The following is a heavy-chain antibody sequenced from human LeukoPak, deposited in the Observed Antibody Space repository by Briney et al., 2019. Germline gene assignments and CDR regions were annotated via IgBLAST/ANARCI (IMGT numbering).Heavy chain of an antibody. CDR1: GFTFSSYW. CDR2: IASDGSST. J-gene: IGHJ4*02. V-gene: IGHV3-74*01. Sequence: QPGGSLRLSCAASGFTFSSYWMNWVRQAPGKGLVWVSRIASDGSSTTYADSVKSRFSISRDNAKNTLYLQMNSLRVEDTAVYYCARGRPHGNDYWGQGTLVTVSS. D-gene: IGHD4-23*01. CDR3: ARGRPHGNDY.